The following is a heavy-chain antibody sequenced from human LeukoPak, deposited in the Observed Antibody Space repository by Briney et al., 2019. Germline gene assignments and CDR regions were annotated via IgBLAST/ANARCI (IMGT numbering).Heavy chain of an antibody. CDR2: ISYSGTT. Sequence: SETLSLTCTVSGGSVNNSPYYWGWIRQPPGKGLEWIGTISYSGTTYYNPSLKSRVTISVDTSKNQFSLKLSSVTAADTAVYYCARGGKELYTVNWFDPWGQGTLVTVSS. CDR3: ARGGKELYTVNWFDP. J-gene: IGHJ5*02. D-gene: IGHD3-16*01. CDR1: GGSVNNSPYY. V-gene: IGHV4-39*07.